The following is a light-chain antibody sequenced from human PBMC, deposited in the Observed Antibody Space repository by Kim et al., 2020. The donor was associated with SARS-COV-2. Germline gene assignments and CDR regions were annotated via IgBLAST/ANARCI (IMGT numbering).Light chain of an antibody. J-gene: IGLJ2*01. CDR2: YDS. CDR1: SIGSKS. V-gene: IGLV3-21*04. Sequence: PGRTARITCGGNSIGSKSVHWYQQMPGQAPVLVISYDSDRPSGIPERFSGSNSGNTANLTISRVEAGDEADYYCQVWDSSSDHRVVFGGGTQLTVL. CDR3: QVWDSSSDHRVV.